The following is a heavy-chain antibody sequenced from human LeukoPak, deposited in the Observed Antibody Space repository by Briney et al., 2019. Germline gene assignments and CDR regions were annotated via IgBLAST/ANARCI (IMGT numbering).Heavy chain of an antibody. J-gene: IGHJ4*02. V-gene: IGHV3-23*01. CDR1: GFIFNSYG. CDR2: ISGDGGTI. D-gene: IGHD2-8*01. CDR3: AKELYGNPSGY. Sequence: GGSLRLSCSASGFIFNSYGMHWVRQAPGKGLEWVSAISGDGGTISYAASVRGRFTISRDNAKNTLFLQMSSLRAGDTALYYCAKELYGNPSGYWGQGTRVTVSS.